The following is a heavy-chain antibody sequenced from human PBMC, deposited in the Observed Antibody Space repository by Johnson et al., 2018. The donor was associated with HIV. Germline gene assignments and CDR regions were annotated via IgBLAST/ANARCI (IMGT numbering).Heavy chain of an antibody. D-gene: IGHD6-13*01. V-gene: IGHV3-20*04. CDR3: ASSNVVGYSNYPDAFDI. CDR1: GFTFDDYG. J-gene: IGHJ3*02. Sequence: EVQLVESGGGVVRPGGSLRLSCAASGFTFDDYGMSWVRQAPGKGLEWVSGINWNGGSTGYADSVKGRFTISRDNAKNSLYLQMNSLRAEDTAVYYCASSNVVGYSNYPDAFDIWGQGTMVTVSS. CDR2: INWNGGST.